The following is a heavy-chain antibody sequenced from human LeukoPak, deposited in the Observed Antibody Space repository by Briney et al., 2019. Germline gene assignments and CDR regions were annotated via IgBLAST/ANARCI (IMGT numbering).Heavy chain of an antibody. J-gene: IGHJ3*02. CDR1: GDSINSGGYS. CDR2: IYHSGST. Sequence: SEALSLTCTVSGDSINSGGYSWSWIRQPPGKGLEWIGYIYHSGSTYYNPSLKSRVTISVDRSKNQFSLKLSSVTAADTAVYYCAGYTYYYDSSGYPGDDAFDIWGQGTMVTVSS. V-gene: IGHV4-30-2*01. D-gene: IGHD3-22*01. CDR3: AGYTYYYDSSGYPGDDAFDI.